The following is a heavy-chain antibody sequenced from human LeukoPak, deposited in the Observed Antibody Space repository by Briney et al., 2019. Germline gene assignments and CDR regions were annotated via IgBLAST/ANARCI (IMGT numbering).Heavy chain of an antibody. CDR1: GGTFISYA. D-gene: IGHD5-18*01. Sequence: GSSVKVSCKASGGTFISYAISWVRQAPGQGLEWMGRIIPIFGTANYAQKFQGRVTITTDESTSTAYMELSSLRSEDTAVYYCARDRPGYSYGPHYYFDYWGQGTLVTVSS. V-gene: IGHV1-69*05. J-gene: IGHJ4*02. CDR3: ARDRPGYSYGPHYYFDY. CDR2: IIPIFGTA.